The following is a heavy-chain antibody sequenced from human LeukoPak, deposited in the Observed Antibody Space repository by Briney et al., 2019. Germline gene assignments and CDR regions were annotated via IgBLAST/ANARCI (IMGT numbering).Heavy chain of an antibody. CDR1: GYTFSGYY. CDR3: ARLSSYYDPLSFDY. CDR2: INPKSGGT. Sequence: ASVKVSCKASGYTFSGYYMHWVRQAPGQGLEWMGWINPKSGGTNEAQKFHDRVTMTRDTSISTAYMELSRLRSDDTAVYYCARLSSYYDPLSFDYWGQGTLVTVSS. D-gene: IGHD3-22*01. J-gene: IGHJ4*02. V-gene: IGHV1-2*02.